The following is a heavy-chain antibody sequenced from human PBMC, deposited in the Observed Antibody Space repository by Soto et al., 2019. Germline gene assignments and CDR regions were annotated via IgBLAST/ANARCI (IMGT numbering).Heavy chain of an antibody. V-gene: IGHV4-31*03. CDR3: ARKNLVVPAANNWFDP. CDR1: GGSISSGGYY. J-gene: IGHJ5*02. CDR2: IYYSGST. Sequence: QVQLQESGPGLVKPSQTLSLTCTVSGGSISSGGYYWSWIRQHPGKGLEWIGYIYYSGSTYYNPYLKRRVTISVDTSKNQFALKLSSVTAADTAVYYCARKNLVVPAANNWFDPWGQGTLVTVSS. D-gene: IGHD2-2*01.